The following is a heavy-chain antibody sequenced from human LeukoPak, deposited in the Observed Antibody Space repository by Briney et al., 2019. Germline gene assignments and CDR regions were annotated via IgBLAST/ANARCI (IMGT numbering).Heavy chain of an antibody. V-gene: IGHV1-46*01. D-gene: IGHD3-9*01. J-gene: IGHJ4*02. CDR3: ARGGYDILTGYYNYFDY. CDR2: INPSGGST. Sequence: ASVKVSCKASGYTFTSYYTHWVRQAPGQGLEWMGIINPSGGSTSYAQKFQGRVTMTRDTSTSTVYMELSSLRPEDTAVYYCARGGYDILTGYYNYFDYWGQGTLVTVSS. CDR1: GYTFTSYY.